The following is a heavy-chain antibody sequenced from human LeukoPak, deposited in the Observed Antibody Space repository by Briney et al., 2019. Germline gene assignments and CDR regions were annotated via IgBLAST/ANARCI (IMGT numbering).Heavy chain of an antibody. CDR3: AKEASLWAPFDY. CDR2: ISYDGSNR. V-gene: IGHV3-30*18. CDR1: GFTFSSYW. J-gene: IGHJ4*02. Sequence: GGSLRLSCAASGFTFSSYWMHWVRQAPGKGLEWVAIISYDGSNRYYADSVKGRFTISRDNSKNTLYLQMNSLRGEDTAVYYCAKEASLWAPFDYWGQGTLVTVSS. D-gene: IGHD5-18*01.